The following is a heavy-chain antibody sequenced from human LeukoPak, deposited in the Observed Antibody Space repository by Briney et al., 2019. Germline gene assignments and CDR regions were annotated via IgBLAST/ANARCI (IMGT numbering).Heavy chain of an antibody. Sequence: SETLSLTCTVSGGSISSYYWSWIRQPPGKGLEWIGYIYYSGSTNYNPSLKSRVTISVDTSKNQFSLKLSSVTAADTAVYYCARERVPSRYFDYWGQGTLVTVSS. CDR2: IYYSGST. J-gene: IGHJ4*02. CDR1: GGSISSYY. V-gene: IGHV4-59*12. CDR3: ARERVPSRYFDY.